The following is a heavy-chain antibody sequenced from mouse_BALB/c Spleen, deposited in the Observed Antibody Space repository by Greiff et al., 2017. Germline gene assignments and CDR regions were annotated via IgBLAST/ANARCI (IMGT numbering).Heavy chain of an antibody. Sequence: VMLVESGAELAKPGASVKMSCKASGYTFTSYWMHWVKQRPGQGLEWIGYINPSTGYTEYNQKFKDKATLTADKSSSTAYMQLSSLTSEDSAVYYCARPRGGYAMDYWGQGTSVTVSS. D-gene: IGHD3-3*01. CDR2: INPSTGYT. J-gene: IGHJ4*01. CDR3: ARPRGGYAMDY. CDR1: GYTFTSYW. V-gene: IGHV1-7*01.